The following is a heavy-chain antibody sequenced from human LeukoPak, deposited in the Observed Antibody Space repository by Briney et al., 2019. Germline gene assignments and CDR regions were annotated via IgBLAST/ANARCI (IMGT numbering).Heavy chain of an antibody. Sequence: GSLRLSCAASGFTFSSYGMHWVRQAPGKGLEWVAVIWYDGSNKYYADSVKGRFTISRDNSKNTLYLQMNSLRAEDTAVYYCAKAHWYYYDSSGYSHFDYWGQGTLVTVSS. CDR3: AKAHWYYYDSSGYSHFDY. V-gene: IGHV3-30*02. D-gene: IGHD3-22*01. CDR1: GFTFSSYG. CDR2: IWYDGSNK. J-gene: IGHJ4*02.